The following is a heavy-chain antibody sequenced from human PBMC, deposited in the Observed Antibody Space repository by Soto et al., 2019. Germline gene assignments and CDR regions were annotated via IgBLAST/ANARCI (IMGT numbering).Heavy chain of an antibody. Sequence: QVQLVQSGAEVKKPGSSVKVSCKASGGTFSSYTISWVRQAPGQGLEWMGRIIPILGIANYAQKFQGRVTITEDKSTSTAYMELSSLRSEDTAVYYCARVGRDCSGGSCYFYFDYWGQGTLVTVSS. D-gene: IGHD2-15*01. CDR1: GGTFSSYT. CDR3: ARVGRDCSGGSCYFYFDY. J-gene: IGHJ4*02. CDR2: IIPILGIA. V-gene: IGHV1-69*02.